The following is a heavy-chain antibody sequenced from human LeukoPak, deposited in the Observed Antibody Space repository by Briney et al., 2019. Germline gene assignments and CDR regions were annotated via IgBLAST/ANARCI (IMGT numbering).Heavy chain of an antibody. CDR2: ISPTGSTT. Sequence: GGSLRPSCIASGFSFSGHWMHWARHLPGKGLVWVSRISPTGSTTSYADSVKGRFTISRDNSKNTLYLQMNSLRAEDTAVYYCAKDQRPTVMGVFVFWGQGTLVTVSS. J-gene: IGHJ4*02. CDR1: GFSFSGHW. V-gene: IGHV3-74*01. CDR3: AKDQRPTVMGVFVF. D-gene: IGHD3-16*02.